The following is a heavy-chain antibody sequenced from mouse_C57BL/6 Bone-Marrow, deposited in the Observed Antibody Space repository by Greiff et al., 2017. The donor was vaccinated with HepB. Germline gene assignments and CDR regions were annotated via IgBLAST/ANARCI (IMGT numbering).Heavy chain of an antibody. CDR1: GFTFSDYG. V-gene: IGHV5-17*01. CDR2: ISSGSSTI. CDR3: ARPFYDYDRYFDV. J-gene: IGHJ1*03. D-gene: IGHD2-4*01. Sequence: EVHLVESGGGLVKPGGSLKLSCAASGFTFSDYGMHWVRQAPEKGLEWVAYISSGSSTIYYADTVKGRFTISRDNAKNTLFLQMTSLRSEDTAMYYCARPFYDYDRYFDVWGTGTTVTVSS.